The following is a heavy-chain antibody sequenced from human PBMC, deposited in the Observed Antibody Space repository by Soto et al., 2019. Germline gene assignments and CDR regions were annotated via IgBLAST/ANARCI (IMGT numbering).Heavy chain of an antibody. CDR2: ISYDGGNK. Sequence: QVQLVESGGGVVQPGRSLRLSCAASGFTFSDYAMHWVRQAPGKGLEWVAVISYDGGNKFYADSVKGRFTISRDSSENTLFLQMNSLRAEDAAVYYCARDRGYSGYDSVDYWGQGTLVIVSS. V-gene: IGHV3-30-3*01. CDR1: GFTFSDYA. J-gene: IGHJ4*02. CDR3: ARDRGYSGYDSVDY. D-gene: IGHD5-12*01.